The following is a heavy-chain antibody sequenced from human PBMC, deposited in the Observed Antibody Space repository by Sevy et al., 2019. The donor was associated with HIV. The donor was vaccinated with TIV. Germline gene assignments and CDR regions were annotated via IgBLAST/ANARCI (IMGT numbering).Heavy chain of an antibody. Sequence: GGSLRLSCAASGFIFSNYNMKWVRQAPEKGLEWVSSISSNSHDIYYADSVKGRFTISRDNAKNSLYLQMNSLRAEDTAVYYCARKMELLVPDYWGQGTLVTVSS. CDR1: GFIFSNYN. J-gene: IGHJ4*02. CDR2: ISSNSHDI. V-gene: IGHV3-21*01. CDR3: ARKMELLVPDY. D-gene: IGHD2-21*02.